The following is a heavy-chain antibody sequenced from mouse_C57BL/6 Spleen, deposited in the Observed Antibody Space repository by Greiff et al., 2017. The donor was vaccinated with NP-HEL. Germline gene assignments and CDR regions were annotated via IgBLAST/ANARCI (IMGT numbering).Heavy chain of an antibody. CDR3: TTGSRRVAY. V-gene: IGHV14-4*01. Sequence: EVQLQQSGAELVRPGASVKLSCTASGFNIKDDYMHWVKQRPEQGLEWIGWIDPENGDTEYASKFQGKATITADTSSNTAYLQLSSLTSEDTAVYYCTTGSRRVAYWGQGTLVTVSA. J-gene: IGHJ3*01. CDR1: GFNIKDDY. CDR2: IDPENGDT.